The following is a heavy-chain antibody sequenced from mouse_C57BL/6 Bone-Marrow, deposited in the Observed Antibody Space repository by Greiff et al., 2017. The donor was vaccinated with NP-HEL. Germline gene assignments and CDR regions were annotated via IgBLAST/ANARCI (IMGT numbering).Heavy chain of an antibody. V-gene: IGHV1-75*01. CDR1: GYTFTDYY. Sequence: VQLQQSGAELMKPGASVKLSCKASGYTFTDYYINWVKQRPGQGLEWIGWIFPGSGSTYYNEKFKGKATLTVDKSSSTAYMLLSSLTSEDSAVYFCARYGYDSPPYAMDYWGQGTSVTVSS. D-gene: IGHD2-2*01. CDR2: IFPGSGST. CDR3: ARYGYDSPPYAMDY. J-gene: IGHJ4*01.